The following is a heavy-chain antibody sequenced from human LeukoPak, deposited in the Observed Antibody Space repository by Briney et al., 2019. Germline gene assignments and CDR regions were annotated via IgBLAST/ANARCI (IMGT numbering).Heavy chain of an antibody. V-gene: IGHV3-7*01. J-gene: IGHJ4*02. CDR1: GFTFSVYW. Sequence: GGSLRLSCAASGFTFSVYWMTWVRQAPGKGLEWVANIREDGSEQYYVDSVRGRFTISRDNAKNSLYLQMNSLRAEDTAVYYCANEEAAGFDYWGQGTLVTVSS. CDR3: ANEEAAGFDY. CDR2: IREDGSEQ.